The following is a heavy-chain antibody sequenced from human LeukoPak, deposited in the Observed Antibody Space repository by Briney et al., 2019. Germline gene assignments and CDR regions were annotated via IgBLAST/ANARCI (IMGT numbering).Heavy chain of an antibody. J-gene: IGHJ6*02. CDR1: AFSLNAYN. D-gene: IGHD3-10*01. CDR3: VRDRRDGPSGSYAPPPLDV. Sequence: GGSLRLSCAASAFSLNAYNMNWVRQAPGKGLEWVANIKQGGSEKYYVGSVKGRFTISRDNAENSLYLQMNSLRVEDTAVYYCVRDRRDGPSGSYAPPPLDVWGQGTTVTVSS. CDR2: IKQGGSEK. V-gene: IGHV3-7*01.